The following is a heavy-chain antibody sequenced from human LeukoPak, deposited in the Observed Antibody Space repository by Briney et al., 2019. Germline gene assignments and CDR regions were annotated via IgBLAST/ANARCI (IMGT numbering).Heavy chain of an antibody. Sequence: GASVKVSCKASGGTFSRYAISWVRQAPGQGLEWMGGIIPIFGTANHAQKFQGRVTITADESTSTAYMELRSLRSEDTAVYYCARDASIYDRGAFYYLWWGQGTLVTVSS. V-gene: IGHV1-69*13. CDR1: GGTFSRYA. CDR3: ARDASIYDRGAFYYLW. CDR2: IIPIFGTA. D-gene: IGHD3-22*01. J-gene: IGHJ4*02.